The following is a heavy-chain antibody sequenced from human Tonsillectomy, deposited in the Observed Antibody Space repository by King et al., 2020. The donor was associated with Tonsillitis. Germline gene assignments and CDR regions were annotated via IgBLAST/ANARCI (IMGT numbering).Heavy chain of an antibody. CDR2: LYSGGNT. CDR1: GFTVSSNH. D-gene: IGHD6-13*01. CDR3: ARDRIAPAGPSYYYYGMDV. Sequence: VQLVESGGGLIQPGGSLRLSCAASGFTVSSNHMNWVRQAPGKGLEWVSVLYSGGNTYYTDSVKGRFTISRDNSKNTLYLQMNSLRAEDTAVYYCARDRIAPAGPSYYYYGMDVWGQGTTVTVSS. V-gene: IGHV3-53*01. J-gene: IGHJ6*02.